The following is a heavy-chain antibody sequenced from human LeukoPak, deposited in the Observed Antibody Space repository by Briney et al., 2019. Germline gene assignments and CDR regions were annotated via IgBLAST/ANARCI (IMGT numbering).Heavy chain of an antibody. V-gene: IGHV4-39*07. CDR3: ARVAYYNGSGSREFDS. CDR1: GGSISSYY. J-gene: IGHJ4*02. CDR2: IYYSGST. D-gene: IGHD3-10*01. Sequence: SETLSLTCTVSGGSISSYYWGWIRQPPGKGLEWIGSIYYSGSTYYNPSLKSRVSISVDTSKNQFSLKLNSVTAADTAAYYCARVAYYNGSGSREFDSWGQGNLVTVSS.